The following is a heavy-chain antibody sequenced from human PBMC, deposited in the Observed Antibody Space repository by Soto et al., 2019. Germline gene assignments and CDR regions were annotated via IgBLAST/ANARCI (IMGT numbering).Heavy chain of an antibody. Sequence: GGSLRLSCTASGFIFSSHTMNWVRQAPGKGLEWVSSISGSSTSKYYADSVKGRFTISRDNAKNSLYLQMSSLRAEDTALYYCARFALYSTYVDYWGQGTLVTVSS. V-gene: IGHV3-21*01. CDR2: ISGSSTSK. CDR1: GFIFSSHT. CDR3: ARFALYSTYVDY. D-gene: IGHD4-4*01. J-gene: IGHJ4*02.